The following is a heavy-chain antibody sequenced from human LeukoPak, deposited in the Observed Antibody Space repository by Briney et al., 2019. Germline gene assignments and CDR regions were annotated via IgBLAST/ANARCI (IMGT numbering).Heavy chain of an antibody. Sequence: ASVKVSCKASGYTFTGYYMHWVRQAPGQGLEWMGWINPNSGGTNYAQKFQGRVTMTRDTSISTAYMELSRLRSDDTAVYYCARDRRRVLPWFGETGYFDYWGQGTLVTVSS. CDR3: ARDRRRVLPWFGETGYFDY. CDR2: INPNSGGT. V-gene: IGHV1-2*02. D-gene: IGHD3-10*01. CDR1: GYTFTGYY. J-gene: IGHJ4*02.